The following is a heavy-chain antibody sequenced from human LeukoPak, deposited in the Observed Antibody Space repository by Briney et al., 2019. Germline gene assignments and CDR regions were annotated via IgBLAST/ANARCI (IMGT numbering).Heavy chain of an antibody. J-gene: IGHJ4*02. CDR3: ARVGFGELSD. V-gene: IGHV3-48*03. D-gene: IGHD3-10*01. Sequence: PGGSLRLSCAASGFTFSSYEMNWVRQAPGKGLEWVSYISSSGSTIYYADSVKGRFTISRDNTKNSLYLQMNSLRAEDTAVYYCARVGFGELSDWGQGTLVTVSS. CDR2: ISSSGSTI. CDR1: GFTFSSYE.